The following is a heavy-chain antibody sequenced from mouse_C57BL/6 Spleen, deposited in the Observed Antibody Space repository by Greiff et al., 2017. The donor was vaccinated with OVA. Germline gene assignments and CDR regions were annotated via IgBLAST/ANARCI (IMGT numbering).Heavy chain of an antibody. CDR1: GFTFTDYY. D-gene: IGHD1-1*01. V-gene: IGHV7-3*01. Sequence: EVQVVESGGGLVQPGGSLSLSCAASGFTFTDYYMRWVRQPPGKALEWLGFIRNKANGYTTEYSASVKGRFTISRDNYQSILYLQMNALRAEDSATYYCARMDAYYGSSSYSFDYWGQVTTPTVSP. J-gene: IGHJ2*01. CDR2: IRNKANGYTT. CDR3: ARMDAYYGSSSYSFDY.